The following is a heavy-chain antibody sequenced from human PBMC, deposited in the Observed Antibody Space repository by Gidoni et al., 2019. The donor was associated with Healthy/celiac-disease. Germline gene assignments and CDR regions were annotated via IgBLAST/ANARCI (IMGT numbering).Heavy chain of an antibody. V-gene: IGHV4-39*07. J-gene: IGHJ4*02. CDR1: GGSISSSSYY. CDR2: IYYSGST. D-gene: IGHD1-26*01. Sequence: QLQLQESGPGLVKPSATLSLTCTVSGGSISSSSYYWGWIRQPPGKGLEWIGSIYYSGSTYYNPSLKSRVTISVDTSKNQFSLKLSSVTAADTAVYYCARAEYSGSYTYYFDYWGRGTLVTVSS. CDR3: ARAEYSGSYTYYFDY.